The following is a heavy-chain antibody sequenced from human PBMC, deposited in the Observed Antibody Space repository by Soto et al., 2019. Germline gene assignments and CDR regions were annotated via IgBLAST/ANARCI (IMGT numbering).Heavy chain of an antibody. CDR3: ARVLAGSFDY. D-gene: IGHD1-26*01. CDR1: GGSLSSGGYY. V-gene: IGHV4-31*03. J-gene: IGHJ4*02. CDR2: IYYTGKT. Sequence: KASETLSLTCTVSGGSLSSGGYYWSWLRQLPGKGLEWIGYIYYTGKTYYNPALKSRVAISVDTSKNQFSLKLSSVTAADTALYYCARVLAGSFDYWGQGTLVTVSS.